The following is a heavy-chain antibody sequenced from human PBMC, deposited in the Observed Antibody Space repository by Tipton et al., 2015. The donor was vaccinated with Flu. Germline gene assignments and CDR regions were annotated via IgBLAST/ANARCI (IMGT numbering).Heavy chain of an antibody. J-gene: IGHJ4*02. Sequence: TLSLTCSVSGGSIRGYVWTWIRQPPGKGLEWIGYVYYSGSTKYNPSLKGRVTISVDTSKNQFSLKLSSVTAADTAVYYCAGESLLIAPGYFDSWGQGTLVTVSS. CDR3: AGESLLIAPGYFDS. D-gene: IGHD6-13*01. CDR1: GGSIRGYV. CDR2: VYYSGST. V-gene: IGHV4-59*01.